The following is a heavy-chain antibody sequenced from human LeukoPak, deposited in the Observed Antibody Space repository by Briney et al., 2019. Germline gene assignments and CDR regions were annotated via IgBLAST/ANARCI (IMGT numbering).Heavy chain of an antibody. Sequence: PGGSLRLSCAASGFTFRNYWMHWVRQAPGKGLECVSNINWNGGTTNYAGSVKGRFTVSRDNAKNSLYLQMNSLRAEDTALYFCAKDRGGGSQLGDAFDVWGQGTMVSVSS. CDR1: GFTFRNYW. CDR2: INWNGGTT. CDR3: AKDRGGGSQLGDAFDV. J-gene: IGHJ3*01. V-gene: IGHV3-20*04. D-gene: IGHD2-15*01.